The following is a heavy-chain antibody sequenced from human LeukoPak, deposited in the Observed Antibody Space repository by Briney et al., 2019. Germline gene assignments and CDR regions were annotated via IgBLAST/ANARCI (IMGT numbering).Heavy chain of an antibody. CDR2: INPNSGGT. Sequence: ASVKVSCKASGYTFTGYYMHWVRQAPGQGLEWMGWINPNSGGTNYAQKFQGRVIMTRDTSISTAYMELSRLRSDDTAVYYCASDMGATGSGPDYYFDYWGQGTLVTVSS. V-gene: IGHV1-2*02. D-gene: IGHD1-26*01. CDR3: ASDMGATGSGPDYYFDY. J-gene: IGHJ4*02. CDR1: GYTFTGYY.